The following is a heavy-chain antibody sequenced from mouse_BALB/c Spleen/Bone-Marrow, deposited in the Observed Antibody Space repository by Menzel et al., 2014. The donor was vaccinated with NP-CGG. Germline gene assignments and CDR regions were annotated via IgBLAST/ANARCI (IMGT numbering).Heavy chain of an antibody. CDR3: NGNYYAMDY. D-gene: IGHD2-1*01. CDR1: GFNIXDYY. J-gene: IGHJ4*01. CDR2: IDPENGDT. Sequence: VQLQHSGAELVRSGASVKLSCTASGFNIXDYYMHWVKQRPEQGLEWIGWIDPENGDTEYAPKFQGKATMTADTSSNTAYLQLSSLTSEDTAVYYCNGNYYAMDYWGQGTSVTVSS. V-gene: IGHV14-4*02.